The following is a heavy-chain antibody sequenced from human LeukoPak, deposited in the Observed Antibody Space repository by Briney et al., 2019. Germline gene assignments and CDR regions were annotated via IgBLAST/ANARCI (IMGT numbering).Heavy chain of an antibody. V-gene: IGHV1-46*01. Sequence: GASVTVSFKASGYTFTNYYMHWVRQAPGQGLEWMGIIIPSGGSTSYAQKFQGRVTMTRDTSTSTVYMEMSSLRSDDTAVYYCARGVVAAAGNWFDSRGQGTLVTVSS. J-gene: IGHJ5*01. CDR3: ARGVVAAAGNWFDS. D-gene: IGHD2-15*01. CDR2: IIPSGGST. CDR1: GYTFTNYY.